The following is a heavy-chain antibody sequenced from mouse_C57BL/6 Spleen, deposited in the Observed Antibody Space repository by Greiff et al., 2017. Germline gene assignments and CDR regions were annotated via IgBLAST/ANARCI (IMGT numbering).Heavy chain of an antibody. V-gene: IGHV1-18*01. CDR3: ALYDYGSSYEGAMDY. D-gene: IGHD1-1*01. J-gene: IGHJ4*01. CDR2: INPNNGGT. CDR1: GYTFTDYN. Sequence: EVQLQQSGPELVKPGASVKIPCKASGYTFTDYNMDWVKQSHGKSLEWIGDINPNNGGTIYNQKFKGKATLTVDKSSSTAYMELRSLTSEDTAVYYCALYDYGSSYEGAMDYWGQGTSVTVSS.